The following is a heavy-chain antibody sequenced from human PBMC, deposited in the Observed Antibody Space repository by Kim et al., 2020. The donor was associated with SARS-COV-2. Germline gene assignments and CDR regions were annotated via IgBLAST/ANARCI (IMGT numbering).Heavy chain of an antibody. CDR2: IIGSGTTI. Sequence: GGSLRHSCVASGFTFSSYEMNWVRRAPGKGLEWVSYIIGSGTTIYYADSVRGRFTISRDNDKNSLYLQMNSLRAEDTAVYYCARGPNYSPFDYWGQGTLVTVSS. V-gene: IGHV3-48*03. D-gene: IGHD4-4*01. CDR1: GFTFSSYE. CDR3: ARGPNYSPFDY. J-gene: IGHJ4*02.